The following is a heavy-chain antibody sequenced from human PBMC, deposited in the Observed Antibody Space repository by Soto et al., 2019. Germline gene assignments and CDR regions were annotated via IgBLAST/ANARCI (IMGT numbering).Heavy chain of an antibody. CDR1: GGSISSYY. J-gene: IGHJ6*02. CDR2: IYYSGST. Sequence: PSETLSLTCTFSGGSISSYYWIWIRQPPGKGLEWIGYIYYSGSTNYNPSLKSRVTISVDTSKNQFSLKLSSVTAADTAVYYCARDGYYGSGSYGIGYYGMDVWGQGTTVTVSS. V-gene: IGHV4-59*01. CDR3: ARDGYYGSGSYGIGYYGMDV. D-gene: IGHD3-10*01.